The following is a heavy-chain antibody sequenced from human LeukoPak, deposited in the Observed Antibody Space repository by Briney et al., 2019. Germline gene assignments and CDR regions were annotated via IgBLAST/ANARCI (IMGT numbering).Heavy chain of an antibody. Sequence: SETLSLTCIVSGGSINAYFWSWIRQPAGRGLEWIGCIYPGGSTDYNPSLKSRVTMSVDTSKNHFSLRLSSVTTADTAVYYCAREEKDYYDGSGYYCDYWGQGTLVTVSS. CDR1: GGSINAYF. CDR2: IYPGGST. J-gene: IGHJ4*02. CDR3: AREEKDYYDGSGYYCDY. V-gene: IGHV4-4*07. D-gene: IGHD3-22*01.